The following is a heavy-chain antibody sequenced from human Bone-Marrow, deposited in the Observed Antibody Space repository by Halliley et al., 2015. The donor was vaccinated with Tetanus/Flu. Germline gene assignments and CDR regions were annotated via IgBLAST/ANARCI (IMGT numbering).Heavy chain of an antibody. CDR2: IDGDGRRT. J-gene: IGHJ5*02. CDR3: ARDPIISGSTAFAP. D-gene: IGHD5-12*01. V-gene: IGHV3-74*01. CDR1: GFTFSDFW. Sequence: SLRLSCVASGFTFSDFWMHWVRQSPGRGLMWLSRIDGDGRRTAYADSLEGRFTISRDKVKNTVYLHLSDLRAEDSALYYCARDPIISGSTAFAPWGQGTLLPVSS.